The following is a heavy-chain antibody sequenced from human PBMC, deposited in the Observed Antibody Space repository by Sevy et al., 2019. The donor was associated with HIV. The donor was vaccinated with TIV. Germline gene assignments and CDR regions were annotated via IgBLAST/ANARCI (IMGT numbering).Heavy chain of an antibody. CDR1: GYSFTNYA. Sequence: GASVKVSCKASGYSFTNYAIHWVRQAPGQGLEWMGWIKTDNGNTKYSQRFQGRVTITRDTSATTAYMEMSSLRYDDTALYFCARGKGGIFGVVVGQFDSWGQGTLVTVSS. D-gene: IGHD3-3*01. V-gene: IGHV1-3*04. CDR2: IKTDNGNT. CDR3: ARGKGGIFGVVVGQFDS. J-gene: IGHJ4*02.